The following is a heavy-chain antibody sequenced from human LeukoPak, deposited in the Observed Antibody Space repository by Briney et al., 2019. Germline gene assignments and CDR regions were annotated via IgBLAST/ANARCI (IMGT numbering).Heavy chain of an antibody. CDR3: ARGRGPSYYYYYMDV. J-gene: IGHJ6*03. V-gene: IGHV3-21*01. CDR1: GFTFITYS. Sequence: PGGSLRLSCAASGFTFITYSMNWVRQAPGKGLEWVSSISSSSSYIYYAGSVKGRFTISRDNAKNSLYLQMNSLRAEDTAVYYCARGRGPSYYYYYMDVWGKGTTVTISS. CDR2: ISSSSSYI.